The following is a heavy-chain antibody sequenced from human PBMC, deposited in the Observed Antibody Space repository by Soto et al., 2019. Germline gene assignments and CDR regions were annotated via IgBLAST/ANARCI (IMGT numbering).Heavy chain of an antibody. J-gene: IGHJ4*02. CDR1: GVTFSDDY. Sequence: PGGPLRLWCAASGVTFSDDYISWVREAPGKGLEWVSYISSSGSTIYYADSVKGRFTISRDNAKNSLYLQMNSLRAEDTAVYYCARGYNWNPIPYSFDYWGQGTLVTDSS. CDR3: ARGYNWNPIPYSFDY. V-gene: IGHV3-11*01. D-gene: IGHD1-20*01. CDR2: ISSSGSTI.